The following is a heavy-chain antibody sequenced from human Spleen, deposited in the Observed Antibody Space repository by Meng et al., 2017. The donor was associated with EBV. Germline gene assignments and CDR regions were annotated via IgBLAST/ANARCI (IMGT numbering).Heavy chain of an antibody. CDR1: GASFSNFY. CDR3: ARGHLFHEEY. V-gene: IGHV4-34*01. J-gene: IGHJ4*02. CDR2: INHTGST. D-gene: IGHD3-3*02. Sequence: VRRQQWGAGLLKPSEPLSPTCAVYGASFSNFYWSWLRQPPGKGLEWIGEINHTGSTNYNPSLKNRVTISVDTSKNQFSLKLNSVTAADTAVYYCARGHLFHEEYWGQGTLVTVSS.